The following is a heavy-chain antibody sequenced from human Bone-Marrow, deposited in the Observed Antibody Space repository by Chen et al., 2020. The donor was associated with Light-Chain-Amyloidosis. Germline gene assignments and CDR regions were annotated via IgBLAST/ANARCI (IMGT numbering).Heavy chain of an antibody. Sequence: EVQLSESGGGLVQPGGSLRLSCAAAGFTFGSFAMSWVRQAPGRGLEYLSDISDSGGIPHYADSVKGRFTISRDNSENTLYLQMNSLRAEDTAIYYCAKDLTSGGGIFDYWGQGILVTVSS. CDR1: GFTFGSFA. CDR3: AKDLTSGGGIFDY. V-gene: IGHV3-23*01. CDR2: ISDSGGIP. D-gene: IGHD3-16*01. J-gene: IGHJ4*02.